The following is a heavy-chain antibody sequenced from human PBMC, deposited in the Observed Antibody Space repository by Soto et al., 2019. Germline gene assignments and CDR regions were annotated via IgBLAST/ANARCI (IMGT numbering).Heavy chain of an antibody. CDR2: INPNSGGT. CDR3: ARGGRGSGSYYYYYGMDV. D-gene: IGHD3-10*01. V-gene: IGHV1-2*04. J-gene: IGHJ6*02. CDR1: GYTFTGYY. Sequence: ASVKVSCKASGYTFTGYYMHWVRQAPRQGLEWMGWINPNSGGTNYAQKFQGWVTMTRDTSISTAYMELSRLRSDDTAVYYCARGGRGSGSYYYYYGMDVWGQGTTVTVSS.